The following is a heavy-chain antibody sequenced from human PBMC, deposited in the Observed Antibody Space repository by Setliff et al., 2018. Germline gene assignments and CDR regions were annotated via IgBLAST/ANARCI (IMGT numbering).Heavy chain of an antibody. V-gene: IGHV1-18*01. CDR1: GYTFTSYG. CDR2: ISAYNGNT. J-gene: IGHJ3*01. D-gene: IGHD6-19*01. CDR3: VREYSGGGLM. Sequence: ASVKVSCKASGYTFTSYGFSWVRQAPGQGLEWMGWISAYNGNTNYGQKYQGRVTMTTDTSTNTVHMELRSLRSDDTAVYFCVREYSGGGLMWGQGTMVTVSS.